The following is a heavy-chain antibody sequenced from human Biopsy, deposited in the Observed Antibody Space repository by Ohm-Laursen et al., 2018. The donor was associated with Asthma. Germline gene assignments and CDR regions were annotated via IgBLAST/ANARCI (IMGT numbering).Heavy chain of an antibody. J-gene: IGHJ4*02. V-gene: IGHV3-33*08. D-gene: IGHD4-17*01. CDR1: GFTFSDYY. CDR2: IWYDGSNK. CDR3: ARKARHGDYDFDY. Sequence: SLRLSCSASGFTFSDYYISWVRQAPGKGLEWVAVIWYDGSNKYYADSVKGRFTISRDNSKNTLYLQMNSLRAEDTAVYYCARKARHGDYDFDYWGQGTLVTVSS.